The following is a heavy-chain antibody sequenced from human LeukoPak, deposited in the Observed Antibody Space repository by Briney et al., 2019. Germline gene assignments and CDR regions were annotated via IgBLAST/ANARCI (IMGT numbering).Heavy chain of an antibody. CDR2: INHSGST. D-gene: IGHD2/OR15-2a*01. V-gene: IGHV4-34*01. CDR3: ARVVSMMSDY. Sequence: SETLSLTCAVYGGSFSGYYWSWIRQPPGKGLEWIGEINHSGSTNYNPSLKSRVTISVDTSKNQFSLKLSSVTAADTAVYYCARVVSMMSDYWGQGTLVTVSS. J-gene: IGHJ4*02. CDR1: GGSFSGYY.